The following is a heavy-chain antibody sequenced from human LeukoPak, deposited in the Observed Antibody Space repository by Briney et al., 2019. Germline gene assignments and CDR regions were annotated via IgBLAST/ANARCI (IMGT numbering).Heavy chain of an antibody. J-gene: IGHJ5*02. Sequence: SETLSLTCTVSGGSISSYYWSWIRQPPGKGLELIGYIHYSGSTNYNPSLKTRVTISVDMSKNQISLKLSSVTAADTAVYYCARHGWFGELLYGWFDPWGQGTLVTVSS. V-gene: IGHV4-59*08. CDR3: ARHGWFGELLYGWFDP. CDR1: GGSISSYY. CDR2: IHYSGST. D-gene: IGHD3-10*01.